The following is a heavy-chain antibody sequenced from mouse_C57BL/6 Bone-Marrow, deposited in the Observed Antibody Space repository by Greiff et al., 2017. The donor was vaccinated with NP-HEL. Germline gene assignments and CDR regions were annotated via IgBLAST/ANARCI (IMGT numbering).Heavy chain of an antibody. J-gene: IGHJ3*01. D-gene: IGHD2-1*01. Sequence: EVHLVESGGGLVKPGGSLKLSCAASGFTFSDYGMHWVRQAPEKGLEWVAYISSGSSTIYYADTVKGRFTISRDNAKITRFLQMTSLTSEDTAMYYCASVYYGNYWFAYWGQGTLVTVSA. CDR3: ASVYYGNYWFAY. CDR2: ISSGSSTI. CDR1: GFTFSDYG. V-gene: IGHV5-17*01.